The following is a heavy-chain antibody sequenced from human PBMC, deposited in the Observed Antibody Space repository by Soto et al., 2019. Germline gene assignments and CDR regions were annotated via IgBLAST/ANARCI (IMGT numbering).Heavy chain of an antibody. CDR1: GFTFSSYG. CDR3: ARELGIAARFGGYY. V-gene: IGHV3-33*01. D-gene: IGHD6-6*01. Sequence: GGSLRLSCAASGFTFSSYGMHWVRQAPGKGLEWVEVIWYDGSNKYYADSVKGRFTISRDNSKNTLYLQMNSLRAEDTAVYYCARELGIAARFGGYYWGQGTLVTVSS. CDR2: IWYDGSNK. J-gene: IGHJ4*02.